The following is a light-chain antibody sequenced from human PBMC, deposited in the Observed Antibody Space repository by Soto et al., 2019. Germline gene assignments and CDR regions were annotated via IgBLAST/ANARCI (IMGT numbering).Light chain of an antibody. CDR3: QQRSIWPPYS. CDR1: QSVNTY. J-gene: IGKJ2*01. CDR2: DAN. Sequence: EMVLKQSPATLSLSPGERATLSCRASQSVNTYLAWYQQKPGQAPRLLIYDANNRATGTPARFSGSGSGTDFTLTISSLEPEDFAVYYCQQRSIWPPYSFGLGTKLEIK. V-gene: IGKV3-11*01.